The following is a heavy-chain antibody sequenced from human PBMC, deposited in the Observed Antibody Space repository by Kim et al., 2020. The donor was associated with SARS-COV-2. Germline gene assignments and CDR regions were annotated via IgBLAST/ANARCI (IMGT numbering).Heavy chain of an antibody. Sequence: NSVKGRFAISRDNSKNTLYLQMGSLRAEDMAVYYCARGHFYGSGMYYFDYWGQGTLVTVSS. D-gene: IGHD3-10*01. V-gene: IGHV3-64*01. CDR3: ARGHFYGSGMYYFDY. J-gene: IGHJ4*02.